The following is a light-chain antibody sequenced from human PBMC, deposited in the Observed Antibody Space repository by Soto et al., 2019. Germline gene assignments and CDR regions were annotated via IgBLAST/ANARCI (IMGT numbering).Light chain of an antibody. V-gene: IGKV3-11*01. CDR1: QSVSSY. CDR2: DAS. Sequence: SVLTQSPATLSLSKGERGILSCRASQSVSSYLAWYQQKPGQAPRLLIYDASNRATGIPARFSGSGSGTDFTLTISSLEPEDFAVYYCQQRSNWPPEVTFGQGTLLEI. J-gene: IGKJ5*01. CDR3: QQRSNWPPEVT.